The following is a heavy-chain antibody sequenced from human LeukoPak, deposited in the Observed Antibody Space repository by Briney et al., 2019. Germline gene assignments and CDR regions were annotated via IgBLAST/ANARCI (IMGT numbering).Heavy chain of an antibody. CDR3: ARAGYGGSTTGWFDP. CDR1: GFTFSSYT. CDR2: ISSSSSTI. Sequence: PGGSLRLFCAASGFTFSSYTMNWVRQAPGKGLEWVSYISSSSSTIYYADSVKGRFTISRDNDKHSLYLQMNSLRAENTAVYYCARAGYGGSTTGWFDPWGQGTLVTVSS. D-gene: IGHD4-23*01. V-gene: IGHV3-48*04. J-gene: IGHJ5*02.